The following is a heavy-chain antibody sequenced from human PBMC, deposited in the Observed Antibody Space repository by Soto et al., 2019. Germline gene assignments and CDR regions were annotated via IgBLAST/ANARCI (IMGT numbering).Heavy chain of an antibody. CDR2: INHSGST. CDR1: GGSYRGYY. V-gene: IGHV4-34*01. D-gene: IGHD6-13*01. J-gene: IGHJ1*01. CDR3: ARGRVYSSFQH. Sequence: TSETLSLTCAVCGGSYRGYYWSWIRQPPGKGLEWIGEINHSGSTNYNPSLKSRVTISVDTSKNQFSLKLSSVTAAATAVYYCARGRVYSSFQHWGQGTLVT.